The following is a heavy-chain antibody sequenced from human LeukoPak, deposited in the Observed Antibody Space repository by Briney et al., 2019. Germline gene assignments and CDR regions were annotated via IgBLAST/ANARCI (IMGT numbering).Heavy chain of an antibody. CDR2: IRSKSSGGTT. D-gene: IGHD2-21*01. J-gene: IGHJ4*02. V-gene: IGHV3-49*03. Sequence: PGGSLRLSFTASGFTFGDYIMSWFRQAPGKGLGWVGFIRSKSSGGTTEYAASVKGRFTISRDDSKSIAYLQMNSLKTEDTAVYYCTVISGDYWGQGTLVTVSS. CDR1: GFTFGDYI. CDR3: TVISGDY.